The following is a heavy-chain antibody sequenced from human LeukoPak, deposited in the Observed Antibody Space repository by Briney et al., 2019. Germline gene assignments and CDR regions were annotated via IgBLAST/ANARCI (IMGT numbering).Heavy chain of an antibody. D-gene: IGHD6-19*01. CDR1: GFTFSSYA. CDR3: VKVYPSRRQPGIAVAGYYFDY. CDR2: ISSNGGST. Sequence: PGGSLRLSCAASGFTFSSYAMHWVRQAPGKGLEYVSAISSNGGSTYYADSVKGRFTISRDNSKNTLYLQMSGLRAEDTAVYYCVKVYPSRRQPGIAVAGYYFDYWGQGTLVTVSS. J-gene: IGHJ4*02. V-gene: IGHV3-64D*06.